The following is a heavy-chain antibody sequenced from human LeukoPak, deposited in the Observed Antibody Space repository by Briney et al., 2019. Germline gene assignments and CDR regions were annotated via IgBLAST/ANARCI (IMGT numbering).Heavy chain of an antibody. Sequence: ETSETLSLTCTVSGDSISSGPYYWGWIRQPPGKGLGWIGTIYHDMRTFYNPSLKSRVAISVDTSKNQFSLVLRSVTAADTAVFYCARHRIIRDVATGDYFDSWAREPWSPSPQ. J-gene: IGHJ4*02. CDR3: ARHRIIRDVATGDYFDS. CDR2: IYHDMRT. CDR1: GDSISSGPYY. D-gene: IGHD7-27*01. V-gene: IGHV4-39*01.